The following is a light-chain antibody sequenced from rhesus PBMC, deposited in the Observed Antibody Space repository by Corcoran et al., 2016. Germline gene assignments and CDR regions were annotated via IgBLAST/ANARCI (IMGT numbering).Light chain of an antibody. Sequence: DIQMTQSPSSLSASVGDRVTVTCRASQGISKELSWYQQKPGKAPTLLIYAASSLQTGVSSRFSGSGSGTDYTLTISSLQPEDVATYYCLQDYTTPYSFGQGTKVEIK. CDR1: QGISKE. CDR3: LQDYTTPYS. CDR2: AAS. V-gene: IGKV1-94*01. J-gene: IGKJ2*01.